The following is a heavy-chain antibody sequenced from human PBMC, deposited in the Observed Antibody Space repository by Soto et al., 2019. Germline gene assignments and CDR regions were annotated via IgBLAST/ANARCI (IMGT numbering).Heavy chain of an antibody. Sequence: QLQLQESGPGLVKPSETLSLTCTVSGGSISSRSYYWGWIRQPPGKALEWIATIYYGVNNNYNPSLKSRVTLSVDTSKNQFPLMVTSVTAADTAVYYCARRSDDYGEYFDYWGQGTLVTVSS. CDR3: ARRSDDYGEYFDY. V-gene: IGHV4-39*01. D-gene: IGHD4-17*01. J-gene: IGHJ4*02. CDR2: IYYGVNN. CDR1: GGSISSRSYY.